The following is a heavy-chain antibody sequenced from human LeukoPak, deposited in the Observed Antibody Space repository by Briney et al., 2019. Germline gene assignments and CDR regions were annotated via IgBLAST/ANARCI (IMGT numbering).Heavy chain of an antibody. CDR3: ASYYYDSSGYPGDY. CDR1: GFTFSSYS. CDR2: ISPSSSYI. Sequence: PGGSLRLFCAASGFTFSSYSMNWVRQPPGKGRECVSSISPSSSYIYYPDSVKGRFTISRDNAKNSLYLQMNSLRAEDTAVYYCASYYYDSSGYPGDYWGQGTLVTVSS. V-gene: IGHV3-21*01. J-gene: IGHJ4*02. D-gene: IGHD3-22*01.